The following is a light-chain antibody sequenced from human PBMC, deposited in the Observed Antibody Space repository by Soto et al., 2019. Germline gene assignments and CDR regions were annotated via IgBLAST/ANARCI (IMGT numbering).Light chain of an antibody. CDR2: DVS. J-gene: IGLJ2*01. V-gene: IGLV2-14*01. CDR3: SSYTGGNARVV. Sequence: QSALTQPASVSGSPGQSITISCTGSAVGAYRYVSWYQQHPGKAPRLMMYDVSNRPSGVSDRFSGSKSGNTASLPISGLQPEDEAYFFCSSYTGGNARVVFGGGTKLTVL. CDR1: SAVGAYRY.